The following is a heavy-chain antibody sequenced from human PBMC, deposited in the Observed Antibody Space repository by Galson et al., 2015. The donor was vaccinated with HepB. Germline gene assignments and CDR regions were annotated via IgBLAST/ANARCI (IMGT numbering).Heavy chain of an antibody. J-gene: IGHJ4*02. V-gene: IGHV1-46*01. D-gene: IGHD5-24*01. Sequence: SVKVSCKASGYTFTNYYMQWVRQAPGQGLEWMGMINPSVGGTTYAQRFQGRVTMTRDTSTSTVYMELSSLRSEDTAVYYCARVADNYGDYPDYWGQGTRVTVSS. CDR3: ARVADNYGDYPDY. CDR1: GYTFTNYY. CDR2: INPSVGGT.